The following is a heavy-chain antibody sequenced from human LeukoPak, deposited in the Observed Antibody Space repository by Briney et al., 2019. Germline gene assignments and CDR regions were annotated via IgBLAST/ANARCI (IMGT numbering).Heavy chain of an antibody. CDR3: ARQRYGSGSYYIDY. CDR1: GGSISSYY. CDR2: IYYSGST. V-gene: IGHV4-59*08. Sequence: SETLSLTCTVSGGSISSYYWSWIRQPPGKGLEWIGYIYYSGSTNYNPSLKSRVTISVDTSKNQFSLKLSSVTAADTAVYYCARQRYGSGSYYIDYWGQGTLVTVPS. D-gene: IGHD3-10*01. J-gene: IGHJ4*02.